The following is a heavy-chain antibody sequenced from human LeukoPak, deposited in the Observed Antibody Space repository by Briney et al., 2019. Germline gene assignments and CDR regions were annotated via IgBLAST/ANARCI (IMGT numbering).Heavy chain of an antibody. D-gene: IGHD4-23*01. Sequence: GGSLRLSWAASGFILVSYGVHGFRQAPGKGLEWLTFIRYDGSDKDYADSVKGRCTISRDNSKNTFYLQMNSLRREDTAVYYCSKVAHFLHGGNRDHYLDLWGEGTLVTVSS. V-gene: IGHV3-30*02. CDR1: GFILVSYG. CDR3: SKVAHFLHGGNRDHYLDL. CDR2: IRYDGSDK. J-gene: IGHJ4*02.